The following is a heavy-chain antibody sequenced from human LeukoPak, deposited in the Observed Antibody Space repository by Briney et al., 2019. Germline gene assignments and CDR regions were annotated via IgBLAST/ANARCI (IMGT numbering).Heavy chain of an antibody. CDR2: INHTGST. J-gene: IGHJ4*02. CDR1: GGSFSGY. V-gene: IGHV4-34*01. CDR3: ARGPHTGVNYYDSSGYYY. D-gene: IGHD3-22*01. Sequence: PSETLSLTCAVYGGSFSGYWSWIRQPPGKGLEWIGEINHTGSTSYNPSLKSRVTISVDTSKNQFSLKLSSVTAADTAVYYCARGPHTGVNYYDSSGYYYWGQGTLVTVSS.